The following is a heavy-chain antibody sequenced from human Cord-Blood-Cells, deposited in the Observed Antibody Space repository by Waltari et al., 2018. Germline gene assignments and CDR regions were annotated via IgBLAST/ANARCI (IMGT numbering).Heavy chain of an antibody. CDR1: GVTFSSHG. J-gene: IGHJ6*02. CDR2: IWYDGSKK. D-gene: IGHD1-20*01. V-gene: IGHV3-33*01. CDR3: AREYNWNDYYYYYGMDV. Sequence: QVQLVESGGGVVQPGRSLRLSCAASGVTFSSHGMHWVRQAPCKGLEWGAVIWYDGSKKYYADSVKGRFTISRDNSKNTLYLQMNSLRAEDTAVYYCAREYNWNDYYYYYGMDVWGQGTTVTVSS.